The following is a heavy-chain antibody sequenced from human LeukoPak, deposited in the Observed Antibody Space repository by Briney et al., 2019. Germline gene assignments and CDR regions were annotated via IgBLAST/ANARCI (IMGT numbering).Heavy chain of an antibody. CDR1: GFTFGDYA. Sequence: PGGSLRLSCTASGFTFGDYAMSWVRQAPGKGLEWVGFIRSKAYGGTTEYAASVKGRFTISRDNSKNTLSLQMSSLRAEDTAVYYCAKARTPYNSGFDYWGQGTLVAVSS. D-gene: IGHD6-19*01. CDR3: AKARTPYNSGFDY. J-gene: IGHJ4*02. V-gene: IGHV3-49*04. CDR2: IRSKAYGGTT.